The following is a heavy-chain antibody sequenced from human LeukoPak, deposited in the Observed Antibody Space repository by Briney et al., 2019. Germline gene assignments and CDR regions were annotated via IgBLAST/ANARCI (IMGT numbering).Heavy chain of an antibody. CDR2: IYYTGSS. CDR1: GGSISSYY. Sequence: PSETLSLTCTVSGGSISSYYWSWIRQPPGKGLEWIGYIYYTGSSNYNTSLKSRVTISIDTSKNQFSLKLSSVTAADTAVYYCATYSGSHNYYYYYYMDVWGKGTTVTISS. V-gene: IGHV4-59*01. D-gene: IGHD1-26*01. CDR3: ATYSGSHNYYYYYYMDV. J-gene: IGHJ6*03.